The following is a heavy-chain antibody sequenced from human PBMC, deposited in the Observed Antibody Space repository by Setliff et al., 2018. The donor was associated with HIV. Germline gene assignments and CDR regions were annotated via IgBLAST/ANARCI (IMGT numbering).Heavy chain of an antibody. D-gene: IGHD3-22*01. CDR1: GFTVSTYY. CDR2: IYSGGST. V-gene: IGHV3-66*02. Sequence: LRLSCAASGFTVSTYYMSWVRQAPGKGLEWVSTIYSGGSTYHADSVKGRFTLSRDTSKNTLSLQMNSLRPEDTAVFYCARVRLYSSALDYWGQGTLVTVSS. CDR3: ARVRLYSSALDY. J-gene: IGHJ4*02.